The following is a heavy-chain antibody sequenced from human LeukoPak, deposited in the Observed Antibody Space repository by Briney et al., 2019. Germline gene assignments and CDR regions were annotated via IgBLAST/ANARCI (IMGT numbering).Heavy chain of an antibody. J-gene: IGHJ4*02. CDR3: ARASGFYDYVWGSYRYGAPVL. CDR1: GGSISSYY. Sequence: AETLSLTCTVSGGSISSYYWSWIRQPPGKGLEWIGHIYYSGSTNYNPSLKSRVTISVDTSKNQFSLKLSSVTAADTDVYYCARASGFYDYVWGSYRYGAPVLWGQGTLVTVSS. D-gene: IGHD3-16*02. V-gene: IGHV4-59*01. CDR2: IYYSGST.